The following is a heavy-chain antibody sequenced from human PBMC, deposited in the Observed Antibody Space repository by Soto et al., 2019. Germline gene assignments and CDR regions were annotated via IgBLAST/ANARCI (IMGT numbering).Heavy chain of an antibody. CDR2: ISWNSGSI. V-gene: IGHV3-9*01. J-gene: IGHJ4*02. CDR3: AKDCGDYDFWSGYYTTKTCFDY. CDR1: GFTFDDYA. D-gene: IGHD3-3*01. Sequence: EVQLVESGGGLVQPGRSLRLSCAASGFTFDDYAMHWVRQAPGKGLEGVSGISWNSGSIGYADSVKGRFTISRDNAKNSLYLQMNSLRAEDTALYYCAKDCGDYDFWSGYYTTKTCFDYWGQGTLVTVSS.